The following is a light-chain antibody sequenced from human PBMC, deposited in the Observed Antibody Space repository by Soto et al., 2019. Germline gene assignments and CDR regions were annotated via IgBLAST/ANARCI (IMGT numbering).Light chain of an antibody. V-gene: IGLV6-57*03. J-gene: IGLJ1*01. CDR1: SGSIASNY. Sequence: NFMLTQPHSVSESPGQTVTISCTRSSGSIASNYVQWYQQRPGSAPTPVIYEDNQRPSGVPDRFSGSFDSSSNSASLTISGLKTEDEADYYCQSYDSSNQGVFGTGTKLTVL. CDR3: QSYDSSNQGV. CDR2: EDN.